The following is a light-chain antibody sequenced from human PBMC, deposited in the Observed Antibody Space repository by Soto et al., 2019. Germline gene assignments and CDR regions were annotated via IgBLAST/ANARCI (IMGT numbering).Light chain of an antibody. CDR1: SSDVGGYNY. CDR2: DVS. J-gene: IGLJ1*01. V-gene: IGLV2-14*03. CDR3: ISYTSSSPYV. Sequence: QSALTQPASVSGSPGQSITISCTATSSDVGGYNYVSWYQHHPGKAPKLIIFDVSNRPSGISNRFSGSKSGNTASLTISGLQAEDEADYYCISYTSSSPYVFGTGTQLTVL.